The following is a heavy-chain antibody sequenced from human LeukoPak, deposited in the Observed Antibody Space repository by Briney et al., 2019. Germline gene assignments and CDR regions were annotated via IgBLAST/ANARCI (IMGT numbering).Heavy chain of an antibody. J-gene: IGHJ4*02. CDR2: IIPIFGTA. D-gene: IGHD1-26*01. Sequence: ASVKVSCKASGGTFISYAISWVRQAPGQGLEWMGGIIPIFGTANYAQKFQGRVTITADESTSTAYMELSSLRSEDTAVYYCARGALSGSYLRLDYWGQGTLVTVSS. V-gene: IGHV1-69*13. CDR1: GGTFISYA. CDR3: ARGALSGSYLRLDY.